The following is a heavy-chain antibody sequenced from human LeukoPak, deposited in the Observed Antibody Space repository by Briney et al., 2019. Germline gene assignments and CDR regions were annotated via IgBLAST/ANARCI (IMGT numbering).Heavy chain of an antibody. CDR3: ARQGYSGHSQGAADY. J-gene: IGHJ4*02. CDR1: GGTFSSYA. D-gene: IGHD4-23*01. V-gene: IGHV1-69*13. Sequence: GASVKVSCKASGGTFSSYAISWVRQAPGQGLEWMGGIIPIFGTANYAQKFQGRVTITADESTSTAYMELSSLRSDDTAVYYCARQGYSGHSQGAADYWGQGTLVTVSS. CDR2: IIPIFGTA.